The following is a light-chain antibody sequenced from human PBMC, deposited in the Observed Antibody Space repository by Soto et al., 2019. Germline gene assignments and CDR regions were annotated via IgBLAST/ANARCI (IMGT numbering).Light chain of an antibody. V-gene: IGKV1-5*01. Sequence: DIQMTQSPSTLSASVGDRVTITCRASQSISSWLAWYQQKPGKAPKLLIYDASSLESGVPSRFSGSGSGTEFTLTISRLQPDDFATYYCQQYNSYSPWTFGQGTKVESK. CDR2: DAS. CDR1: QSISSW. CDR3: QQYNSYSPWT. J-gene: IGKJ1*01.